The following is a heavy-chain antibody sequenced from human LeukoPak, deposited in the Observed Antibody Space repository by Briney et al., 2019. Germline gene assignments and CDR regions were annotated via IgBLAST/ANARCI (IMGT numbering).Heavy chain of an antibody. CDR2: ISGSGSTI. V-gene: IGHV3-48*03. CDR1: EFTFSSYE. CDR3: ARGYYDRLWGAFDI. J-gene: IGHJ3*02. D-gene: IGHD3-22*01. Sequence: GGSLGLSCAASEFTFSSYEMNWVRQAPGKGLEWVSYISGSGSTIYYADSVKGRFTISRDNSKNTLYLQMNSLRAEDTAVYYCARGYYDRLWGAFDIWGQGTMVTVSS.